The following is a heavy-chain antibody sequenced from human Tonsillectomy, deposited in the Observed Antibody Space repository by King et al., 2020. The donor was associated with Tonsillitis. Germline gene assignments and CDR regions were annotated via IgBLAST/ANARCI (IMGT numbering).Heavy chain of an antibody. V-gene: IGHV4-61*01. D-gene: IGHD3-22*01. Sequence: QLQESGPGLVKPSETLSLTCTVSGGSVSSGSYHWSWIRQPPGKRLEWIGYIYYSGSTNYNPSLKSRVTISVDTSKNQFSLKLSSVTAADTAVYYCARDNPQESSGSHGIFDYWGQGTLVTVSS. CDR3: ARDNPQESSGSHGIFDY. CDR1: GGSVSSGSYH. J-gene: IGHJ4*02. CDR2: IYYSGST.